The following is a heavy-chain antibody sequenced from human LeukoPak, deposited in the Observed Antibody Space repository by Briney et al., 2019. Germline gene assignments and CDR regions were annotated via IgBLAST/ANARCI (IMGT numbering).Heavy chain of an antibody. Sequence: GGSLRLSCAASGFTFTNAWMSWVRQAPGKGLEWVGRIKSKTDGGTTDYAAPVKGRFTIARDDSKKTLYLQMNSLKSEDTAVYSCPLFGGSMLGWGQGTLVTVSS. V-gene: IGHV3-15*01. CDR2: IKSKTDGGTT. D-gene: IGHD2-21*01. J-gene: IGHJ4*02. CDR3: PLFGGSMLG. CDR1: GFTFTNAW.